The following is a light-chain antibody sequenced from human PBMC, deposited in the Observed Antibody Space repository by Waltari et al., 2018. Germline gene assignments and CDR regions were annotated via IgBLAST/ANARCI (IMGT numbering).Light chain of an antibody. CDR3: QQHDNLPPT. V-gene: IGKV1-8*01. CDR1: QGVSTY. J-gene: IGKJ3*01. Sequence: AIRMTQSPSSLSASIGDRVTISWRASQGVSTYLAWYQQKPGKAPSLLIHAASTLQTGVPSRFSGSGTGTDFTLTITCLQSADFAIYFCQQHDNLPPTFGPGTTVDIK. CDR2: AAS.